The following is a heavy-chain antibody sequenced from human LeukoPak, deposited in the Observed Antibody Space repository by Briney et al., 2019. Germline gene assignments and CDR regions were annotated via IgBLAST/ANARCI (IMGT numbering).Heavy chain of an antibody. D-gene: IGHD6-13*01. V-gene: IGHV4-59*01. CDR3: ARVKTAGPWGYYYYGMDV. J-gene: IGHJ6*02. CDR1: GGSISSYY. Sequence: SETLSLTCTVSGGSISSYYWSWIRQPPGKGLEWIGYIYYSGSTNYNPSLKSRVTISVDTSKNQFSLKLSSVTAADTAVYYCARVKTAGPWGYYYYGMDVWGQGTTVTVSS. CDR2: IYYSGST.